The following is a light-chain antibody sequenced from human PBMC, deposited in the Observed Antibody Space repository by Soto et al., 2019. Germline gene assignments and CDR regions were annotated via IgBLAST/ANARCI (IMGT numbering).Light chain of an antibody. CDR1: SGSIASNY. CDR2: EDN. Sequence: NFMLTQPHSVSESPGKTVTISCTRSSGSIASNYVQWYQQRPGSAPTTVIYEDNQRPSGVPDRFSGSIDSSSNSASLTISGLKTEDEADYYCQSYYSPHVVFGGGTKLTVL. J-gene: IGLJ2*01. V-gene: IGLV6-57*04. CDR3: QSYYSPHVV.